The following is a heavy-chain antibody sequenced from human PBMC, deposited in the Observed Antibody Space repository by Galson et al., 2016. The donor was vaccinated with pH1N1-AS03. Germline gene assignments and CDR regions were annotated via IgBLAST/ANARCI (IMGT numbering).Heavy chain of an antibody. D-gene: IGHD2-8*01. J-gene: IGHJ5*02. CDR2: TSPADSQT. Sequence: QSGAEVKKPGESLKISCMGSGTSFSNYWIGWVRQMPGKGLEWMGATSPADSQTKYSPSFEGQVTISVDKSITTAFLQWNSLKASDTAIYYCARHGTHGYSNWFDPWGQGTLVTVSS. CDR3: ARHGTHGYSNWFDP. V-gene: IGHV5-51*01. CDR1: GTSFSNYW.